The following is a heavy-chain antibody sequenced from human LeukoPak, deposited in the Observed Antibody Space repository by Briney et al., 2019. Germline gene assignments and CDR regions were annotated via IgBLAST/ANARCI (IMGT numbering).Heavy chain of an antibody. V-gene: IGHV4-4*07. J-gene: IGHJ4*02. CDR2: IYTSGST. CDR1: GGSISSYY. D-gene: IGHD6-13*01. CDR3: ASLAGIAAAGTFDY. Sequence: SETLSLTCTVSGGSISSYYWSWLRQPAGKGLEWIGRIYTSGSTNYNPSLKSRVTMSVDTSKNQFSLKLSSVTAADTAVYYCASLAGIAAAGTFDYWGQGTLVTVSS.